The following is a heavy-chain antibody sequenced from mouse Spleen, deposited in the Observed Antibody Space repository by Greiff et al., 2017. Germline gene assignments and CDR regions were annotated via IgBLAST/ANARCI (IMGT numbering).Heavy chain of an antibody. V-gene: IGHV5-16*01. D-gene: IGHD4-1*01. CDR1: GFTFSDYY. CDR2: INYDGSST. CDR3: AREGANWDWYFDV. J-gene: IGHJ1*01. Sequence: EVQRVESEGGLVQPGSSMKLSCTASGFTFSDYYMAWVRQVPEKGLEWVANINYDGSSTYYLDSLKSRFIISRDNAKNILYLQMSSLKSEDTATYYCAREGANWDWYFDVWGAGTTVTVSS.